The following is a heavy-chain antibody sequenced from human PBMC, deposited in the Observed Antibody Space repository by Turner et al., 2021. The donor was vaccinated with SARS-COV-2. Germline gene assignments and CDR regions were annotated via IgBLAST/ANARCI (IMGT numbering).Heavy chain of an antibody. Sequence: QVQLVQSGAEVKKPGASVKVSCKVSGYTLTELSMHWVRQAPGKGLGWMGGFDPEDGETIYAQKFQGRVTMTEDTSTDTAYMELSSLRSEDTAVYYCATGVAVTGTPSEYYYYYGMDVWGQGTTVTVSS. V-gene: IGHV1-24*01. J-gene: IGHJ6*02. CDR1: GYTLTELS. CDR3: ATGVAVTGTPSEYYYYYGMDV. D-gene: IGHD6-19*01. CDR2: FDPEDGET.